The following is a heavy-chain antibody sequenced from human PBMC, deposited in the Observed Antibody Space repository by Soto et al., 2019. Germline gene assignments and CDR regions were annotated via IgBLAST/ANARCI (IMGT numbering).Heavy chain of an antibody. CDR3: AREAGDYGDYYYYYYYMDV. D-gene: IGHD4-17*01. J-gene: IGHJ6*03. CDR1: GGTFSSYT. CDR2: IIPIPGIA. V-gene: IGHV1-69*02. Sequence: VQLVQSGAEVKKPGSSVKVSCKASGGTFSSYTISWVRQAPGQGLEWMGRIIPIPGIANYAQKFQGRVTITADKSTSTAYMELSSLRSEDTAVYYCAREAGDYGDYYYYYYYMDVWDKGTTVIVSS.